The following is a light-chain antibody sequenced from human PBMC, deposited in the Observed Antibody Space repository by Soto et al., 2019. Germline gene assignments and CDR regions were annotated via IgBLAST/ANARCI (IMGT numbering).Light chain of an antibody. CDR2: SNN. J-gene: IGLJ1*01. V-gene: IGLV1-44*01. CDR3: AAWDDSLRGYV. Sequence: QSVLTQPPSASGTPGQRVTISCSGSSSNIGSNTVNWYQQLPGTAPKLLIYSNNQRPSGVPDRFSGSKSGTSASLAISGLQSEDEADYYSAAWDDSLRGYVFGTGTKLTVL. CDR1: SSNIGSNT.